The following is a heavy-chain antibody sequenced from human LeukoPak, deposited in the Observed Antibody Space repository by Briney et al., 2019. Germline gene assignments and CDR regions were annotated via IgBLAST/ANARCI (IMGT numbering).Heavy chain of an antibody. CDR2: IYSGGST. V-gene: IGHV3-66*01. CDR1: GFTFSSNY. J-gene: IGHJ4*02. CDR3: ARTQWELGRYFDY. D-gene: IGHD1-26*01. Sequence: GGSLRLSCAASGFTFSSNYMSWVRQAPGKGLEWVSVIYSGGSTYYADSVKGRFTISRDNSKNTLYLQMNSLRAEDTAVYYCARTQWELGRYFDYWGQGTLVTVSS.